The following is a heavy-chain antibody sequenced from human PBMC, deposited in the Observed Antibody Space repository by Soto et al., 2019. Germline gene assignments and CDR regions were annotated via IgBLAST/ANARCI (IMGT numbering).Heavy chain of an antibody. CDR2: ISYDGGLQ. J-gene: IGHJ4*02. Sequence: QAHLVESGGGVVQPGRSLRLCSAASGFTFTSYGMHWVRQAPGTRLEWVAVISYDGGLQHYADSVKGRFTISRDNSKNMVLLQMNSLRAEDTAVYYCVSDRGYGHASVPYSWGQGTLVSVSS. CDR1: GFTFTSYG. D-gene: IGHD5-18*01. CDR3: VSDRGYGHASVPYS. V-gene: IGHV3-30*03.